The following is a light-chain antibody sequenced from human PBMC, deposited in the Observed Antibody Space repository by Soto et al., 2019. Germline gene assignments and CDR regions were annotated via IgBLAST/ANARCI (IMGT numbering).Light chain of an antibody. CDR1: QSFRGL. V-gene: IGKV3-11*01. J-gene: IGKJ5*01. CDR3: QQRHMWPIT. CDR2: DAY. Sequence: VLTQSPVTLSLSPGERATLSCRAIQSFRGLLAWYQQMPGQAPRLLIYDAYNRATGIPPRFSGSGSGTDFTLTISSLEPEDSAVYYCQQRHMWPITFGQGTRLEIK.